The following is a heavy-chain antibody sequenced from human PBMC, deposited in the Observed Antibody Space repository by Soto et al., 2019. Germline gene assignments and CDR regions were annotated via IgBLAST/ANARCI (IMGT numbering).Heavy chain of an antibody. CDR3: ARESVSLKYYDFCSGYHEGWFDT. V-gene: IGHV4-30-2*01. CDR2: IYHSGST. J-gene: IGHJ5*02. Sequence: SETLSLTCAVSGGSISSGGYSWSWIRQPPGKGLEWIGYIYHSGSTYYNPSLRSRVTISVDRSKNQFSLKLSSVTAADTAVYYCARESVSLKYYDFCSGYHEGWFDTWGQGTLVTVSS. D-gene: IGHD3-3*01. CDR1: GGSISSGGYS.